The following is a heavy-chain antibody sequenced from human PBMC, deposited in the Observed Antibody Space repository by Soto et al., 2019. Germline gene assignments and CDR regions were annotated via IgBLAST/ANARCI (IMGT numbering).Heavy chain of an antibody. CDR1: GDSVSSGA. Sequence: QVQLQESGPGLLKPSETLSLTCTLSGDSVSSGASHWTWIRQSPGKGLEWLAVISYDGSNKHYADSVKGRFTVSRDNSKNTLYLQMNSLRAEDTAVYFCARYSGKYQGPIDYWGQGTLVTVSS. D-gene: IGHD1-26*01. CDR3: ARYSGKYQGPIDY. CDR2: ISYDGSNK. J-gene: IGHJ4*02. V-gene: IGHV3-30*04.